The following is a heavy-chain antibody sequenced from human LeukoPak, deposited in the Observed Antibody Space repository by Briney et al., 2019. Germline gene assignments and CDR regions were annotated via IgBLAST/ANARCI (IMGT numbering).Heavy chain of an antibody. Sequence: GGSLRLSCSASAFTFSIYAMHWVRQAPGKGLEWVAFISYDGSNKYYADSVKGRFTISRDNSKNTLYLQMSSLRAEDTAVYYCAKEGSPMTVVAGFDYWGQGTLVTVSS. D-gene: IGHD2-15*01. J-gene: IGHJ4*02. CDR3: AKEGSPMTVVAGFDY. CDR2: ISYDGSNK. V-gene: IGHV3-30-3*01. CDR1: AFTFSIYA.